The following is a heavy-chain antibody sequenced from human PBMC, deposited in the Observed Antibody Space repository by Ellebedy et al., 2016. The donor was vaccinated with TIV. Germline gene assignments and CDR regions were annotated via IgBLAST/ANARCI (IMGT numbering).Heavy chain of an antibody. CDR3: ARDGACGGDCYGDNY. V-gene: IGHV1-2*02. CDR1: GYTFTAYY. D-gene: IGHD2-21*02. Sequence: AASVKVSCKASGYTFTAYYIHWVRQPPGQGLEWMGWINPKNGGTNYAQKFQGRVTMTRDTSISTAYMELSWLRSDDTAVYYCARDGACGGDCYGDNYWGQGSLVTVSS. J-gene: IGHJ4*02. CDR2: INPKNGGT.